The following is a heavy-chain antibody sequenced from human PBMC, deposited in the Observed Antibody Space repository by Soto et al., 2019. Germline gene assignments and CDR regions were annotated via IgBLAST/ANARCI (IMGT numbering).Heavy chain of an antibody. D-gene: IGHD2-15*01. V-gene: IGHV1-2*04. CDR2: INPNSGGT. CDR1: GHTFTGYY. J-gene: IGHJ4*02. CDR3: ARGYCSGGSCSDFDY. Sequence: GASVKVSCKASGHTFTGYYMHWVRQAPGQGLEWMGWINPNSGGTNYAQKFQGWVTMTRDTSISTAYMELSRLRSDDTAVYYCARGYCSGGSCSDFDYWGQGTLVTVSS.